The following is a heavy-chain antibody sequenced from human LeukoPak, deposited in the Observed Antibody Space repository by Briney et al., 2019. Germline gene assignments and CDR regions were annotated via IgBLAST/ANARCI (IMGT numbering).Heavy chain of an antibody. Sequence: GGSLRLSCAASGFTFSSYAMNWVRQAPGKGLEWVSYISSSGSTIYYADSVKGRFTISRDNAKNSLYLQMNSLRAEDTAVYYCAREGYYYDSSGQREYDAFDIWGQGTMVTVSS. J-gene: IGHJ3*02. CDR2: ISSSGSTI. CDR3: AREGYYYDSSGQREYDAFDI. D-gene: IGHD3-22*01. V-gene: IGHV3-48*03. CDR1: GFTFSSYA.